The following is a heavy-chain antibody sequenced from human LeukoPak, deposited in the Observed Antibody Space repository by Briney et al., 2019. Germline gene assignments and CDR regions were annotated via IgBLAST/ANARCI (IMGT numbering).Heavy chain of an antibody. CDR1: GFTFSSYA. CDR2: ISGSGDTT. V-gene: IGHV3-23*01. D-gene: IGHD3-10*01. J-gene: IGHJ4*02. CDR3: AKRKDGYGSIGY. Sequence: GGSLRLSCVASGFTFSSYAMSWVRQAPGKGLEWVSVISGSGDTTYYADSVKGRFTISRDNSKLYLQMNSLRAADTAVYFCAKRKDGYGSIGYWGQGTLVTVSS.